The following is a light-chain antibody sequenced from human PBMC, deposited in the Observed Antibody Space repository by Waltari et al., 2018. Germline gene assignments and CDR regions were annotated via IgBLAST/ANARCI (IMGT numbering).Light chain of an antibody. CDR1: ESVAAY. CDR2: DAS. J-gene: IGKJ4*01. CDR3: QQRFRWPLT. V-gene: IGKV3-11*01. Sequence: DIVLTQSPATLYLSPGDRATLPCRASESVAAYLGWYQQRLGQPPRLLIYDASNRATGIPARFSGSGSGTDYTLTIDSLEPEDFAVYYCQQRFRWPLTFGGGTRVE.